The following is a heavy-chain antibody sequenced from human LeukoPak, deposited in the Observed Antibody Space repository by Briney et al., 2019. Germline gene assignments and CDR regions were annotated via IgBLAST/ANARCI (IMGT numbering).Heavy chain of an antibody. Sequence: GGSLRLSCAASGFTFSNAWMSWVRQAPGKGLEWVGRIKSKTDGGTTDYAAPVKGRFTISRDDSKNTLYLQMNSLKTEDTAVYYCTTDSTRCSGGSCHSSTVDYWGQGTLVTVSS. J-gene: IGHJ4*02. D-gene: IGHD2-15*01. CDR3: TTDSTRCSGGSCHSSTVDY. CDR2: IKSKTDGGTT. V-gene: IGHV3-15*01. CDR1: GFTFSNAW.